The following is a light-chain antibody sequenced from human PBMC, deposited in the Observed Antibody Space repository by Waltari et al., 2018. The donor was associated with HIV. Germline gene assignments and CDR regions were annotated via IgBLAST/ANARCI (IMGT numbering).Light chain of an antibody. CDR3: QQYNNWPPLT. CDR2: GAS. CDR1: QSIRTN. J-gene: IGKJ4*01. Sequence: EIVMTQSPATLSVSPGERATLSCRASQSIRTNLAWYQQKPGQAPRLLIYGASTRAIGMPARFSGSGSGTEFTLTISSLQSEDIAVYYCQQYNNWPPLTFGGGTKVEIK. V-gene: IGKV3D-15*01.